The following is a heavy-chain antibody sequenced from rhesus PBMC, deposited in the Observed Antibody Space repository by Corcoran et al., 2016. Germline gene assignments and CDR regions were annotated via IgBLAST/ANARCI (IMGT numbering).Heavy chain of an antibody. CDR2: IYWDDDK. CDR3: ARIQYCTGSGCHYFDN. V-gene: IGHV2-174*01. D-gene: IGHD2-21*01. J-gene: IGHJ4*01. CDR1: GFSLTTSGMG. Sequence: QVTLKESGPALVKPTQTLTLTCTFSGFSLTTSGMGVGWIRQPPGKALERLALIYWDDDKRYNTSLRNRLTISKDTSKNQVVLTMTNMDPVDTATYYCARIQYCTGSGCHYFDNWGQGVLVTVSS.